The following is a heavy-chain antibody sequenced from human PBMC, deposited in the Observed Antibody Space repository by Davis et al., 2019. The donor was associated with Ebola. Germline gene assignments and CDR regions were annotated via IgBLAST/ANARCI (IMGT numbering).Heavy chain of an antibody. Sequence: PGGSLRLSCAASGFTFSNYVLNWVRQAPGKGLEWVAAISGSGASTTYADSVKGRFTVSRDNAKNTLYLEMNSLTAEDTAVYYCSRDVNFEFYDYWGQGTLVTVSS. CDR2: ISGSGAST. J-gene: IGHJ4*02. D-gene: IGHD1-20*01. CDR1: GFTFSNYV. CDR3: SRDVNFEFYDY. V-gene: IGHV3-23*01.